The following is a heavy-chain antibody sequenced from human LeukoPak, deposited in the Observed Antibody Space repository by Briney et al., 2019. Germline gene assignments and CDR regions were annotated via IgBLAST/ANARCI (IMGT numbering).Heavy chain of an antibody. CDR3: ARGRVYCSGGSCYFLDY. Sequence: ASVKVSCKASGYTFTSYDINWVRQATGQGLEWMGWMNPNSGNTGYAQKFQGRVTTTRNTSISTAYMELSSLRSEDTAVYYCARGRVYCSGGSCYFLDYWGQGTLVTVSS. V-gene: IGHV1-8*01. J-gene: IGHJ4*02. CDR2: MNPNSGNT. D-gene: IGHD2-15*01. CDR1: GYTFTSYD.